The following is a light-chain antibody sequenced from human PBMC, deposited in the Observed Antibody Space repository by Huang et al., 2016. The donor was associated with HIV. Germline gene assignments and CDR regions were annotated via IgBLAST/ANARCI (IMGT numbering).Light chain of an antibody. CDR2: GAS. Sequence: EIVMTQSPATLSVYPGERVILSGRASESVGSRLAWYQQKPGQAPRLLIYGASTRASGVPPRFSGSGSGTEFTLSISGLQSADFAVYYCQQYDKWPPLLTFGGGTKVEIK. CDR1: ESVGSR. J-gene: IGKJ4*01. V-gene: IGKV3-15*01. CDR3: QQYDKWPPLLT.